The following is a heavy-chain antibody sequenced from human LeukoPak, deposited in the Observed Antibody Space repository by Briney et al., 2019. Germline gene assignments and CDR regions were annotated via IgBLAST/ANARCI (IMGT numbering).Heavy chain of an antibody. V-gene: IGHV4-38-2*02. J-gene: IGHJ4*02. Sequence: SETLSLTCTVSGYSISSGYYWGWIRQPPGKGLEWIGSIYHSGSTYYNPSLKSRVAISVGTSKNQFSLKLSSVTAADTAVYYCARVGYNWHDWDFDYWGQGTLVTVSS. D-gene: IGHD1-20*01. CDR3: ARVGYNWHDWDFDY. CDR2: IYHSGST. CDR1: GYSISSGYY.